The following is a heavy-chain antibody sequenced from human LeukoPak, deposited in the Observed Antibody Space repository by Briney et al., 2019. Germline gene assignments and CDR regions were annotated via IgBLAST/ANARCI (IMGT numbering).Heavy chain of an antibody. CDR3: ASGRPLGFDY. J-gene: IGHJ4*02. Sequence: SQTLSLTCAVSGGSISSGGYSWSWIRQRPGKGLEWIGYIYQNGNTYYNPSLKSRVTISVDTSKNQFSLKLSSVTAADTAVYYCASGRPLGFDYWGQGTLVTVSS. D-gene: IGHD1-26*01. V-gene: IGHV4-30-2*02. CDR2: IYQNGNT. CDR1: GGSISSGGYS.